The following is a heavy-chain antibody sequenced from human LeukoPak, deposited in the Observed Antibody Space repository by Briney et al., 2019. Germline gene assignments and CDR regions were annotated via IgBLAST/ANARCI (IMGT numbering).Heavy chain of an antibody. Sequence: GGSLRLSCAASGFTFTSYSMNWVRQAPGKGLEWVSTISGGGGSTYYADSVKGRFTISRDNSKNTLYLQVNSLRAEDTAVYYCAKGGKWDVTPFDYWGQGALVTVSP. J-gene: IGHJ4*02. D-gene: IGHD1-26*01. CDR3: AKGGKWDVTPFDY. CDR2: ISGGGGST. V-gene: IGHV3-23*01. CDR1: GFTFTSYS.